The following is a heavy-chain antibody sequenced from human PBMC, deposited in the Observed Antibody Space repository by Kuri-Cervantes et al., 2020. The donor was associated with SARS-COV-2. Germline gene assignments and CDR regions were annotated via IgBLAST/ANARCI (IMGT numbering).Heavy chain of an antibody. CDR1: GGSISSDY. CDR3: ARMDGYTLLDY. D-gene: IGHD5-24*01. V-gene: IGHV4-4*07. CDR2: IYTSGST. J-gene: IGHJ4*02. Sequence: GSLRLSCTVSGGSISSDYWSWIRQPAGKGLEWIGRIYTSGSTNYNPSLKSRVTMSVDTSKNQFSLKLSSVTAADTAVYYCARMDGYTLLDYWGQGTLVTVSS.